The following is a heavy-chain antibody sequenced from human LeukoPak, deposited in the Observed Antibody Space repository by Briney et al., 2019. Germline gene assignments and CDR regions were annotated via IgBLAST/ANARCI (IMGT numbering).Heavy chain of an antibody. CDR3: ARSVAVAGPAEDYFDY. J-gene: IGHJ4*02. V-gene: IGHV1-69*05. CDR2: IIPIFGTA. CDR1: GGTFSSYA. D-gene: IGHD6-19*01. Sequence: SVKVSCKASGGTFSSYAISWVRQAPGQGLEWMGRIIPIFGTANYAQKFQGRVTITTDESTSTAYMELSSLRSEDTALYYCARSVAVAGPAEDYFDYWGQGTLVTVSS.